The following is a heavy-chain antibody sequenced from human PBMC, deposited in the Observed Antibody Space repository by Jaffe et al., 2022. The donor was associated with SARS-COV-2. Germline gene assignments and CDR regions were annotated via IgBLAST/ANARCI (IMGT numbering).Heavy chain of an antibody. Sequence: QVQLVQSGAEVKKPGASVKVSCKASGYTFTSYGISWVRQAPGQGLEWMGWISAYNGNTNYAQKLQGRVTMTTDTSTSTAYMELRSLRSDDTAVYYCAREKTTFGGVIAPGLRRYYYGMDVWGQGTTVTVSS. CDR2: ISAYNGNT. V-gene: IGHV1-18*01. J-gene: IGHJ6*02. CDR1: GYTFTSYG. D-gene: IGHD3-16*02. CDR3: AREKTTFGGVIAPGLRRYYYGMDV.